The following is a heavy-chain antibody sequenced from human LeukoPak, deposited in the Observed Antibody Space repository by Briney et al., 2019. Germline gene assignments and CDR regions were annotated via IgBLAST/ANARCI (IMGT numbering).Heavy chain of an antibody. CDR1: GYTLTELS. V-gene: IGHV1-24*01. J-gene: IGHJ4*02. CDR3: ATDLGLHSGNRFDY. D-gene: IGHD5-24*01. CDR2: FDPEDGET. Sequence: GASVKVSCKVSGYTLTELSMHWVRQAPGKGHKWMGGFDPEDGETIYAQKFQGRVTMTEDTSTDTAYMELSSLRSEDTAVYYCATDLGLHSGNRFDYWGQGTLVTVSS.